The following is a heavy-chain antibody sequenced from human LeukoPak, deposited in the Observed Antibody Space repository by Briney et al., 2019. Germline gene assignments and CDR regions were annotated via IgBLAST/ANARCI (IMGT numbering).Heavy chain of an antibody. V-gene: IGHV3-23*01. D-gene: IGHD6-19*01. CDR1: GFTFSSYA. Sequence: GGSLRLSCAASGFTFSSYAMSWFRQAPEKGLEWVSAISGSGGSTYYADSVKGRFTISRDNSKNTLYLQMNSLRAEDTAVYYCAKASPGVGGSGWRQTIDYWGQGTLVTVSS. CDR2: ISGSGGST. CDR3: AKASPGVGGSGWRQTIDY. J-gene: IGHJ4*02.